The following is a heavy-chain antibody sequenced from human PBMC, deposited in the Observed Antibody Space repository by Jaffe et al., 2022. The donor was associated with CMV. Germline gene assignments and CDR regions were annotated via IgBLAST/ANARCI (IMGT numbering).Heavy chain of an antibody. D-gene: IGHD3-3*01. Sequence: QVQLQQWGAGLLKPSETLSLTCAVYGGSFSGYYWSWIRQPPGKGLEWIGEINHSGSTNYNPSLKSRVTISVDTSKNQFSLKLSSVTAADTAVYYCARDGFSLGGWFDPWGQGTLVTVSS. J-gene: IGHJ5*02. CDR2: INHSGST. V-gene: IGHV4-34*01. CDR1: GGSFSGYY. CDR3: ARDGFSLGGWFDP.